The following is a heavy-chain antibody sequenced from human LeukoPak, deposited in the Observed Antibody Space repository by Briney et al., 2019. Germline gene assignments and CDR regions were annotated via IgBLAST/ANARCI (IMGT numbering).Heavy chain of an antibody. J-gene: IGHJ4*02. CDR3: ARVRYSSGWCDY. V-gene: IGHV4-59*01. CDR1: GGSISNYY. Sequence: SETLSLTCTVSGGSISNYYWNWIRQPPGKGLEWIGYILSSGSTHHNPSLKSRVTISVDTSKNQFSLKLSSVTAADTAVYYCARVRYSSGWCDYWGQGTLVTVSS. CDR2: ILSSGST. D-gene: IGHD6-19*01.